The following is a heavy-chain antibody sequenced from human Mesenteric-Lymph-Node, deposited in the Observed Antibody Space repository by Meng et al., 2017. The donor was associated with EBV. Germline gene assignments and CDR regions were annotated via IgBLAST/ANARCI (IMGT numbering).Heavy chain of an antibody. V-gene: IGHV1-69*06. D-gene: IGHD6-19*01. CDR3: ARGSSGWGRWFDP. J-gene: IGHJ5*02. CDR2: INSIFGTA. CDR1: GGTFSSYA. Sequence: VQLVQSGAEVKEPGSSVKVSCKASGGTFSSYAITWVRQAPGQGLEWMGGINSIFGTANYAQKFQGRVTITADKSTSTVYMELSSLRSEDTAVYYCARGSSGWGRWFDPWGQGTLVTVSS.